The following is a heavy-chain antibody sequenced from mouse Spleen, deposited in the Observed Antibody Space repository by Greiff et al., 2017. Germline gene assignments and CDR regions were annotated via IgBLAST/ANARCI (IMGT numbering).Heavy chain of an antibody. J-gene: IGHJ2*01. V-gene: IGHV1-55*01. CDR1: GYTFTSYW. Sequence: QVQLQQPGAELVKPGASVKMSCKASGYTFTSYWITWVRQGPGQGLEWIGDINPGSGSTNYNEKFKGKATLTVDTSSSTAYMQLSSLTSEDSAVYYCARSGSYYSYGYWGQGTTLTVSS. CDR3: ARSGSYYSYGY. CDR2: INPGSGST. D-gene: IGHD2-12*01.